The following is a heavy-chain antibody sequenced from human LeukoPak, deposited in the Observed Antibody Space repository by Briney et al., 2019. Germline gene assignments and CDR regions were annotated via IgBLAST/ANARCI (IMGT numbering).Heavy chain of an antibody. V-gene: IGHV4-34*01. CDR3: ARGGYSYGYRGSFDC. Sequence: SETLSLTCAVYGGSFSGYYWSWIRQPPGKGLEWIGEINHSGSTNYNPSLKSRVTISVDTSKNQFSLKLSSVTAADTAVYCCARGGYSYGYRGSFDCWGQGTLVTVSS. D-gene: IGHD5-18*01. J-gene: IGHJ4*02. CDR2: INHSGST. CDR1: GGSFSGYY.